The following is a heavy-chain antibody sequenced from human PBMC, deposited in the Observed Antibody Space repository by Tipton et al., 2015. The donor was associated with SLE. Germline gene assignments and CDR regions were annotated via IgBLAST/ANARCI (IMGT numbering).Heavy chain of an antibody. CDR3: ARSPGIAAAGYFDY. CDR1: GDSITSHY. V-gene: IGHV4-59*11. D-gene: IGHD6-13*01. Sequence: TLSLTCTVSGDSITSHYWSWIRQPPGKGLEWIGSIYHSGYTYYNPSLKSRVTLSVDTSKNQFSLKLSSVTTADTALYYCARSPGIAAAGYFDYWGQGTLVTVSS. J-gene: IGHJ4*02. CDR2: IYHSGYT.